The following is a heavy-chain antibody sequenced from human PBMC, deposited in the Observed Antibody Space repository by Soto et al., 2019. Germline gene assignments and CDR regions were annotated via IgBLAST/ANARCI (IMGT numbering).Heavy chain of an antibody. J-gene: IGHJ4*02. Sequence: ASVKVSFKASGYTFSDYYIHWVRQAPGQGLEWMGWINPNSGGTKYAPKFQGGVTMTRDTSITTAYMELSRLRSGDTAVYYCAREPATAKPEGVDFWGQGTLVTVSS. CDR3: AREPATAKPEGVDF. CDR2: INPNSGGT. D-gene: IGHD1-1*01. V-gene: IGHV1-2*02. CDR1: GYTFSDYY.